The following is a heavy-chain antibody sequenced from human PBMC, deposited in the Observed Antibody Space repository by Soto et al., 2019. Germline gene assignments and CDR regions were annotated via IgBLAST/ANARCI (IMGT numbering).Heavy chain of an antibody. CDR1: GGSISSGGYY. CDR3: ARELTRDDYGDYADGDYYYYYGMDV. J-gene: IGHJ6*02. V-gene: IGHV4-31*03. Sequence: SETLSLTCTVSGGSISSGGYYWSWIRQHPGKGLEWIGYIYYSGSTYYNPSLKSRVTISVDTSKNQFSLKLGSVTAADTAVYYCARELTRDDYGDYADGDYYYYYGMDVWGQGTTVTVSS. D-gene: IGHD4-17*01. CDR2: IYYSGST.